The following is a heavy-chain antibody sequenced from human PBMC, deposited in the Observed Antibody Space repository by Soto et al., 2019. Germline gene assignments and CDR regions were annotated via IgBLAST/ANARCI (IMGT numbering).Heavy chain of an antibody. V-gene: IGHV1-69*12. CDR2: IVPIFHTT. Sequence: QVQLVQSGAEVKEPGSSVKVSCKASGGPFSSHTITWVRQAPGQGLEWMGGIVPIFHTTKYPQKFQGRATITADESTNTAYMELSSLRSEDTAIFYCVTGPVTTYFDYWGQGTLVTVSS. D-gene: IGHD4-17*01. CDR3: VTGPVTTYFDY. CDR1: GGPFSSHT. J-gene: IGHJ4*02.